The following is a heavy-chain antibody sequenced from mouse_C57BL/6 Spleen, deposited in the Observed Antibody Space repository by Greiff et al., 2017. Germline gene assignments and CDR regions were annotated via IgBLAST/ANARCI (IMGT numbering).Heavy chain of an antibody. V-gene: IGHV1-39*01. CDR3: ARGGYYGSSRYWYFDV. Sequence: SGPELVKPGASVKISCKASGYSFTDYNMNWVKQSNGKSLEWIGVINPNYGTTSYNQKFKGKATLTVDQSSSTAYMQLNSLTSEDSAVYYCARGGYYGSSRYWYFDVWGTGTTVTVSS. J-gene: IGHJ1*03. CDR1: GYSFTDYN. CDR2: INPNYGTT. D-gene: IGHD1-1*01.